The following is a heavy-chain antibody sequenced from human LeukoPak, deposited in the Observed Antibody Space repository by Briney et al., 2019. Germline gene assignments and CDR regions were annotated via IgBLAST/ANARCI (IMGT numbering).Heavy chain of an antibody. J-gene: IGHJ5*02. CDR2: ISYDGSNK. CDR3: ARGYSYANWFDP. D-gene: IGHD5-18*01. CDR1: GFTFSSYA. Sequence: GGSLRLSCAASGFTFSSYAMHWVRQAPGKGLEWVAVISYDGSNKYYADSVKGRFTISRDNSKNTLYLQMNGLRAEDTAVYYCARGYSYANWFDPWGQGTLVTVSS. V-gene: IGHV3-30-3*01.